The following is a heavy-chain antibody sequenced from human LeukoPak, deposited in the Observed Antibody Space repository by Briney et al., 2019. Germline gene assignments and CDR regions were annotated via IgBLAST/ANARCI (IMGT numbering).Heavy chain of an antibody. V-gene: IGHV4-39*07. D-gene: IGHD2-2*02. J-gene: IGHJ6*03. CDR1: GGSISSSSYY. CDR3: AREVVPAAIGYYYMDV. Sequence: SETLSLTCTVSGGSISSSSYYWGWIRQPPGKGLEWIGSIYYSGSTYYNPSLKSRVTISVDTSKNQFSLKLSSVTAADTAVYYCAREVVPAAIGYYYMDVWGKGTTVTISS. CDR2: IYYSGST.